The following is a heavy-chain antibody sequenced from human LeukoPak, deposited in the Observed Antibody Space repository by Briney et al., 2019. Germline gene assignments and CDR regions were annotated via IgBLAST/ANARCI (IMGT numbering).Heavy chain of an antibody. CDR2: IKQDGSEK. CDR1: GFTFSSYW. CDR3: ARGQNPYYYYYYMDV. J-gene: IGHJ6*03. Sequence: GGSLRLSCAASGFTFSSYWMSWVRQAPGKGLEWVANIKQDGSEKYYVDSVKGRFTISRDNAKDSLYLQMNSLRAEDTAVYYCARGQNPYYYYYYMDVWGKGTTVTVSS. V-gene: IGHV3-7*01. D-gene: IGHD1-14*01.